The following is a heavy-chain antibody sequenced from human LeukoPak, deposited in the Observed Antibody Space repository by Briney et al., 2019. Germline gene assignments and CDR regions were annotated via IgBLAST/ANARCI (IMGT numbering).Heavy chain of an antibody. V-gene: IGHV1-2*02. J-gene: IGHJ3*02. Sequence: GASVKVSCKASGYTFTGYYMHWVRQAPGQGLEWMGWINPNTGGTKYAQNFQGRVTMTRDMSISTAYMELSRLRSDDTAVYYCARPSVGAKGPNAFDIWGQGAMVTVSS. CDR3: ARPSVGAKGPNAFDI. CDR2: INPNTGGT. CDR1: GYTFTGYY. D-gene: IGHD1-26*01.